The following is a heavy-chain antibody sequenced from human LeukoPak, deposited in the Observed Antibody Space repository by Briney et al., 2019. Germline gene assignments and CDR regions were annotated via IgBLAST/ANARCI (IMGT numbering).Heavy chain of an antibody. CDR3: ARLRNYYDSSGSTPSYYYYGMDV. CDR2: IYHSGST. D-gene: IGHD3-22*01. Sequence: SGTLSLTCAVSGGSISSSNWWSWVRQPPGKGLEWIGEIYHSGSTNYNPSLKSRVTISVDKSKNQFSLKLSSVTAADTAVYHCARLRNYYDSSGSTPSYYYYGMDVWGQGTTVTVSS. CDR1: GGSISSSNW. V-gene: IGHV4-4*02. J-gene: IGHJ6*02.